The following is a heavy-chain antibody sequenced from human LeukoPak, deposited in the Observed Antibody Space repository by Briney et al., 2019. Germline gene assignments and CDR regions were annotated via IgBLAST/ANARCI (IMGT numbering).Heavy chain of an antibody. CDR2: IKQDGSEK. J-gene: IGHJ4*02. V-gene: IGHV3-7*01. CDR1: GFTFSSYW. Sequence: GGSLRLSCAASGFTFSSYWMSWVRQAPGKGLEWVANIKQDGSEKYYVDSVKGRFTISRDNAKNSLYLQMNSLRAEVTAVYYCARGLAAFRDYYGSGSLDYWGQGALVTVSS. CDR3: ARGLAAFRDYYGSGSLDY. D-gene: IGHD3-10*01.